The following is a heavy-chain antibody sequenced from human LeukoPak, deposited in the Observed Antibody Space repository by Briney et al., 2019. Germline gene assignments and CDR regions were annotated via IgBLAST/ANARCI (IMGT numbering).Heavy chain of an antibody. V-gene: IGHV4-4*07. Sequence: PSETLSLTCTVSGGSISSYYWSWIRQPAGKGLEWIGRIYTSGSTNYNPSLKSRVTMSVDTSENQFSLKLSSVTAADTAVYYCAREKCSSTSCHGDYWDQGTLVTVSS. J-gene: IGHJ4*02. D-gene: IGHD2-2*01. CDR3: AREKCSSTSCHGDY. CDR2: IYTSGST. CDR1: GGSISSYY.